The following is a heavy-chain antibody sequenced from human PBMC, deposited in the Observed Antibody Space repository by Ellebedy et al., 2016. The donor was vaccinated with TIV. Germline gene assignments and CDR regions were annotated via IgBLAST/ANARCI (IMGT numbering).Heavy chain of an antibody. D-gene: IGHD3-10*01. J-gene: IGHJ2*01. Sequence: SETLSLTXTVSGGSISTYYWSWIRQPPEKRLEWIGYTHYSGSANYNPSLKSRVTISVDTSKKQFSLKLSPVTTADTAVYYCARVNLLFGELSPHWYFDLWGRGTLVTVSS. CDR2: THYSGSA. CDR1: GGSISTYY. V-gene: IGHV4-59*01. CDR3: ARVNLLFGELSPHWYFDL.